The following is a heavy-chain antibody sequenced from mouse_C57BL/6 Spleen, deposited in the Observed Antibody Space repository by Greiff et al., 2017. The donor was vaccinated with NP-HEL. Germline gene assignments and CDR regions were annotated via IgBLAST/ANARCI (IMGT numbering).Heavy chain of an antibody. J-gene: IGHJ3*01. Sequence: EVKLVESGEGLVKPGGSLKLSCAASGFTFSSYAMSWVRQTPEKRLEWVAYISSGGDYIYYADTEKGRFTISRDNARNTLYLQMSSLKSEDTAMYYCTRALGYGSSPAWFAYWGQGTLVTVSA. V-gene: IGHV5-9-1*02. D-gene: IGHD1-1*01. CDR2: ISSGGDYI. CDR3: TRALGYGSSPAWFAY. CDR1: GFTFSSYA.